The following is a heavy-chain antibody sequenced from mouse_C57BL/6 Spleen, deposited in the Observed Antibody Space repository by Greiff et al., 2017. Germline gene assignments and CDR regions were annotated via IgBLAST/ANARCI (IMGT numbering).Heavy chain of an antibody. CDR1: GYTFTDYE. CDR3: TRWRWLLPYYSMDY. D-gene: IGHD2-3*01. CDR2: IDPETGGT. V-gene: IGHV1-15*01. Sequence: VQLKQSGAELVRPGASVTLSCKASGYTFTDYEMHWVKQTPVHGLEWIGAIDPETGGTTYNQKFKGKAILTADKSSSTAYMELRSLTSEDSAVYYCTRWRWLLPYYSMDYWGQGTSVTVSS. J-gene: IGHJ4*01.